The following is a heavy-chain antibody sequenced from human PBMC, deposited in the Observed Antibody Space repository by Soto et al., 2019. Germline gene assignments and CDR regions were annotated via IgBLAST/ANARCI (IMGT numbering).Heavy chain of an antibody. Sequence: LRLSCAASGITFNNYAMSWVRQAPGKGLEWVSTVSGSGIVTSYADSVKGRFTISRDNSKNTLYLQMNSLRAEDTAVYYCARSGYFDYWGQGTLVTVSS. CDR2: VSGSGIVT. J-gene: IGHJ4*02. D-gene: IGHD3-22*01. CDR1: GITFNNYA. CDR3: ARSGYFDY. V-gene: IGHV3-23*01.